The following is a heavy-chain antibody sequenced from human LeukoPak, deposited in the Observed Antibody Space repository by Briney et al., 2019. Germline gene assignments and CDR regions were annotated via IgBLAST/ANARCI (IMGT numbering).Heavy chain of an antibody. Sequence: PGGSLRLSCAASGFTFSSYAMHWVRQAPGKGLEWVAVISYDGNNEYYADSVKGRFTISRDNSKNTLCLQMNSLRAEDTAVYYCAKNGGPHGMDVRGQGTTVTVSS. CDR3: AKNGGPHGMDV. CDR1: GFTFSSYA. J-gene: IGHJ6*02. D-gene: IGHD3-16*01. V-gene: IGHV3-30-3*02. CDR2: ISYDGNNE.